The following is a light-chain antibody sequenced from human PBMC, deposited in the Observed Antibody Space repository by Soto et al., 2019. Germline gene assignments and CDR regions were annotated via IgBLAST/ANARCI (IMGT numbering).Light chain of an antibody. CDR1: SSDVGGYNY. J-gene: IGLJ1*01. Sequence: QSALTQPRSVSGSPGQSVAISYTGTSSDVGGYNYVSWYQQHPGKAPKVMIYDVSKRPSGVPDRFSGSKSGNTASLTISGLQAEDEADYYCCSYAGSPYVFGTGTKVTVL. CDR2: DVS. CDR3: CSYAGSPYV. V-gene: IGLV2-11*01.